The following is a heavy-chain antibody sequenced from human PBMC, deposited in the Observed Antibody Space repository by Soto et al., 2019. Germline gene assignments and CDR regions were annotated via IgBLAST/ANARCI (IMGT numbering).Heavy chain of an antibody. J-gene: IGHJ6*02. V-gene: IGHV1-3*01. Sequence: ASVKVSCKASGYTFTSYAMHWVRQAPGQRLEWMGWINAGNGNTKYSQKFQGRVTITRDTSASTAYMELSSLRSEDTAVYYCARGGYSYGYYGMDVWGQGATVTVSS. CDR3: ARGGYSYGYYGMDV. CDR2: INAGNGNT. D-gene: IGHD5-18*01. CDR1: GYTFTSYA.